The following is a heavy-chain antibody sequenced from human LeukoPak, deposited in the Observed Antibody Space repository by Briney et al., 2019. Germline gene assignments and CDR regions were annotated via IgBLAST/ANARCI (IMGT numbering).Heavy chain of an antibody. J-gene: IGHJ4*02. CDR3: AKHPNIVVVVATGRYFDY. CDR2: ISGSGGST. Sequence: GGSLRLSCAASGFTFSSCAMSWVRQAPGKGLEWVSAISGSGGSTYYADSVKGRFTISRDNSKNTLYLQMNSLRAEDTAVYYCAKHPNIVVVVATGRYFDYWGQGTLVTVSS. CDR1: GFTFSSCA. V-gene: IGHV3-23*01. D-gene: IGHD2-15*01.